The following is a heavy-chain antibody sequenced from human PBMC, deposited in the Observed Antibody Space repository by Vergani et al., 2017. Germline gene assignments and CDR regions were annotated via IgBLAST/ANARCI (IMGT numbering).Heavy chain of an antibody. CDR2: IYYSGST. CDR3: ARQVSYYDILTGYYYYYMDV. J-gene: IGHJ6*03. D-gene: IGHD3-9*01. CDR1: GGSISSSSYY. Sequence: QLQLQESGPGLVKPSETLSLTCTVSGGSISSSSYYWGWIRQPPGKGLEWIGSIYYSGSTYYNPSLKSRVTISVDTSKNQFSLKLSSVTAADTAVYYCARQVSYYDILTGYYYYYMDVWGKGTTVTVSS. V-gene: IGHV4-39*01.